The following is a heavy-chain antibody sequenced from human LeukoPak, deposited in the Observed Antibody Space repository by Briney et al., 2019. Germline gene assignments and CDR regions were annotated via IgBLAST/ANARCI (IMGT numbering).Heavy chain of an antibody. CDR1: GGSFSGYY. CDR3: ARGRSSSWYVGQYYFDY. Sequence: PSETLSLTCAVYGGSFSGYYWSWIRQPPGKGLEWIGEINHSGSTNYNPSLKSRVTISVDTSKNQFSLKLSSVTAADTAVYYCARGRSSSWYVGQYYFDYWGQGTLVTVSS. D-gene: IGHD6-13*01. CDR2: INHSGST. V-gene: IGHV4-34*01. J-gene: IGHJ4*02.